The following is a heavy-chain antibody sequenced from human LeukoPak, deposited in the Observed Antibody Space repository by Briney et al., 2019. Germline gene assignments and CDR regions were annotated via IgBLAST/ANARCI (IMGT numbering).Heavy chain of an antibody. Sequence: ASVKVSCKASGYTFTSYGISWVRQAPGQGLEWMGWISAYNGNTNYAQKLQGRVTMTTDTSTSTAYMELRSLRSDDTAVYYCARDLKYNILTGYRSSFGFDPWGQGTLVTVSS. CDR2: ISAYNGNT. V-gene: IGHV1-18*01. CDR1: GYTFTSYG. D-gene: IGHD3-9*01. J-gene: IGHJ5*02. CDR3: ARDLKYNILTGYRSSFGFDP.